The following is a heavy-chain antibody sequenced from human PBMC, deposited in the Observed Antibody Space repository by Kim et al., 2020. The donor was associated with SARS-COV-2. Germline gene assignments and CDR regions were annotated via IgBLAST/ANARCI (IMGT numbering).Heavy chain of an antibody. J-gene: IGHJ4*02. CDR3: ARDVWTMASYVFDY. V-gene: IGHV3-7*03. CDR1: GFTFSSYW. D-gene: IGHD3-10*01. CDR2: IKQDGSEK. Sequence: GGSLRLSCAASGFTFSSYWMSWVRQAPGKGLEWVANIKQDGSEKYYVDSVKGRFTISRDNAKNSLYLQMNSLRAEDTAVYYCARDVWTMASYVFDYWGQGTLVTVSS.